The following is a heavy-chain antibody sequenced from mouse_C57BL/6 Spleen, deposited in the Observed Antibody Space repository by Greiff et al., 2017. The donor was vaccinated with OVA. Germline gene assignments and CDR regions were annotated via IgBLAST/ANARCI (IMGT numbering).Heavy chain of an antibody. V-gene: IGHV1-80*01. CDR2: IYPGDGDT. J-gene: IGHJ3*01. CDR1: GYAFSSYW. D-gene: IGHD1-1*01. Sequence: QVQLQQSGAELVKPGASVKISCKASGYAFSSYWMNWVKQRPGKGLEWIGQIYPGDGDTNYNGKFKGKATLTADKSSSTAYMQLSSLTSEDSAVYFCARGGVYYGSSPWFAYWGQGTLVTVSA. CDR3: ARGGVYYGSSPWFAY.